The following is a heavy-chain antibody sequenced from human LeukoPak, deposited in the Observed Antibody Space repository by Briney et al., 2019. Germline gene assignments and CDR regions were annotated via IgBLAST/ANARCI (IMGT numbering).Heavy chain of an antibody. CDR3: ARSSYIVVVPAAIQRGGEYNWFDP. CDR2: IIPIFGTA. Sequence: SVTVSCKASGGTFSSYAMSWVRQAPGQGLEWMGGIIPIFGTANYAQKLQGRVTITTADSTSTAYMELSSLRSEATAVYYCARSSYIVVVPAAIQRGGEYNWFDPWGQGTLVTVSS. V-gene: IGHV1-69*05. D-gene: IGHD2-2*02. J-gene: IGHJ5*02. CDR1: GGTFSSYA.